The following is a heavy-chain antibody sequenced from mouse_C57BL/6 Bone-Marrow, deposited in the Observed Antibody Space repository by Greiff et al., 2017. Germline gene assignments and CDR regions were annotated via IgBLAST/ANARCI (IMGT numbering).Heavy chain of an antibody. Sequence: EVMLVESGGDLVKPGGSLKLSCAASGFTFRSYGMSWVRQTPDKRLEWVATIRSGGSYTYYPDSVKGRFTISRDNAKNTLYLQMSSLKSEDTAMYYFASRDLGLAYWGQGTLVTVSA. CDR1: GFTFRSYG. CDR3: ASRDLGLAY. CDR2: IRSGGSYT. J-gene: IGHJ3*01. D-gene: IGHD4-1*01. V-gene: IGHV5-6*02.